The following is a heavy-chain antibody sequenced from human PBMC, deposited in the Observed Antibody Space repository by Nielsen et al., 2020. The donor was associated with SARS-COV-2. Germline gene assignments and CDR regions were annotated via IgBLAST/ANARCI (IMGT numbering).Heavy chain of an antibody. Sequence: GGSLRLSCVASGFTFSSYSMDWVRQAPGKGLEWVSSISSSSYIYYADSVKGRFTISRDNAKNSLYLQMNSLRAEDTAVYYCAVPRGYSYGAFDYWGQGTLVTVSS. CDR3: AVPRGYSYGAFDY. CDR2: ISSSSYI. CDR1: GFTFSSYS. D-gene: IGHD5-18*01. J-gene: IGHJ4*02. V-gene: IGHV3-21*01.